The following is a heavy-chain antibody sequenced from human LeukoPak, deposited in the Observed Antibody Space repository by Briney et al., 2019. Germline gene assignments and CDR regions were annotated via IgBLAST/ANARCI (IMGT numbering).Heavy chain of an antibody. CDR3: ARATVTTTGDY. V-gene: IGHV3-74*01. Sequence: GGSLRLSCAASGFTFSSYWMHWVRQAPGKGLVWVSRINTDGSSTSYADSVKGRFTISRDNAKYTLYLQMNSLGAEDTAVYYCARATVTTTGDYWGQGTLVTVSS. D-gene: IGHD4-17*01. J-gene: IGHJ4*02. CDR2: INTDGSST. CDR1: GFTFSSYW.